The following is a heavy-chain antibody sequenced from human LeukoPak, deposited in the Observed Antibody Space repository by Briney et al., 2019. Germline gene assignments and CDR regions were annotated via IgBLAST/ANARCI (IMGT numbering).Heavy chain of an antibody. V-gene: IGHV3-48*01. CDR1: GFTFSSYS. Sequence: GGSLRLSCAASGFTFSSYSMNWVRQAPGKGLEWVSYISSSSSIIYYADSVKGRFTISRDNAKNSLYLQMNSLRAEDTAVYYCAELGITMIGGVWGKGTTVTISS. D-gene: IGHD3-10*02. J-gene: IGHJ6*04. CDR2: ISSSSSII. CDR3: AELGITMIGGV.